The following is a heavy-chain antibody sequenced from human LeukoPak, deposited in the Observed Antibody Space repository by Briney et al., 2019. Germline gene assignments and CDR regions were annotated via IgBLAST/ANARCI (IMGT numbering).Heavy chain of an antibody. CDR3: ARDRGGSGWYNLDY. Sequence: GGSLRLSCAASGFTFSSYSMNWVRQAPGKGLEWVSSISSSSSYIYYADSVKGRFTTSRDNAKNSLYLQMNSLRAEDTAVYYCARDRGGSGWYNLDYWGQGTLVTVSS. V-gene: IGHV3-21*01. CDR1: GFTFSSYS. CDR2: ISSSSSYI. D-gene: IGHD6-19*01. J-gene: IGHJ4*02.